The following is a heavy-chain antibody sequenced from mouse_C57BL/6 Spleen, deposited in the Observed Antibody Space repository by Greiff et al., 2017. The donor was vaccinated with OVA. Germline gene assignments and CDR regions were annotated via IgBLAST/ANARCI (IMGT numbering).Heavy chain of an antibody. CDR2: ISSGGSYT. CDR3: ARQGYDYYFDY. V-gene: IGHV5-6*02. CDR1: GFTFSSYG. D-gene: IGHD2-4*01. J-gene: IGHJ2*01. Sequence: EVKLVESGGDLVKPGGSLKLSCAASGFTFSSYGMSWVRQTPDKRLEWVATISSGGSYTYYPDSVKGRFTISRDNAKNTLYLQMSSLKSEDTAMYYCARQGYDYYFDYWGQGTTLTVSS.